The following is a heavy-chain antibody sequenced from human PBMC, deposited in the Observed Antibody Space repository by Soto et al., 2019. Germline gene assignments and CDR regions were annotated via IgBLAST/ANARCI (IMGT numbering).Heavy chain of an antibody. CDR3: ARDVVTAVAGSVNWFDP. D-gene: IGHD6-19*01. Sequence: QVQLVESGGGVVQSGRSLTLSCAASGFSLRTYGMQWLRRAPGKGLEWVAFIWYDGTKKFYANSVKGRSTIPKDNSTHILYLQMSGLRAEDTAVYYCARDVVTAVAGSVNWFDPWGQGTLVTVSS. V-gene: IGHV3-33*01. J-gene: IGHJ5*02. CDR1: GFSLRTYG. CDR2: IWYDGTKK.